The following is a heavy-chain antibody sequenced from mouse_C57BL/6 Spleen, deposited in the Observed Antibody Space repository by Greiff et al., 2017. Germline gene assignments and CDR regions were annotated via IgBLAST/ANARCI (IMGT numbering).Heavy chain of an antibody. D-gene: IGHD2-4*01. CDR2: ISSGSSTI. CDR1: GFTFSDYG. Sequence: EVNVVESGGGLVKPGGSLKLSCAASGFTFSDYGMHWVRQAPEKGLAWVAYISSGSSTIYYADTVKGQFTISRDNAKNPLFLQMTSLRSEDTAMYYCARRDYALFAYWGQGTLVTVSA. CDR3: ARRDYALFAY. V-gene: IGHV5-17*01. J-gene: IGHJ3*01.